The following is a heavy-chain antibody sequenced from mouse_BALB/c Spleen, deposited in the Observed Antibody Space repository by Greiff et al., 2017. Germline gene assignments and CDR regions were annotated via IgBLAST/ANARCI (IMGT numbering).Heavy chain of an antibody. CDR1: GFNIKDYY. V-gene: IGHV14-1*02. CDR2: IDPENGNT. CDR3: ARGLEGAWFAY. D-gene: IGHD3-1*01. Sequence: EVQLQQSGAELVRPGASVKLSCKASGFNIKDYYMHWVKQRPEQGLEWIGWIDPENGNTIYDPKFQGKASITADTSSNTAYLQLSSLTSEDTAVYYCARGLEGAWFAYWGQGTLVTVSA. J-gene: IGHJ3*01.